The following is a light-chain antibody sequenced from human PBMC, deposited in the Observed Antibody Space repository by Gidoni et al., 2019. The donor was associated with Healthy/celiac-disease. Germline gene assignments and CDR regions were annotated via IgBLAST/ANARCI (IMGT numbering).Light chain of an antibody. CDR1: QSVSSY. V-gene: IGKV3-11*01. J-gene: IGKJ4*01. CDR2: DAS. Sequence: EIVLTQTPATLSLSPGERATLSCRARQSVSSYLAWYQHKPGQAPRLLIYDASNRATGIPARFSGSGSGTDFTLTISSLEPEDFAVYYCQQRSILSFTFGGGTKVEIK. CDR3: QQRSILSFT.